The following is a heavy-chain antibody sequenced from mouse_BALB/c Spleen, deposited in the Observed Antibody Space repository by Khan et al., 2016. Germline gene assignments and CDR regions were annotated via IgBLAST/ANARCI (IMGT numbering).Heavy chain of an antibody. V-gene: IGHV4-1*02. D-gene: IGHD1-2*01. J-gene: IGHJ3*01. CDR2: INPDSSTI. CDR1: GFDFSRYL. Sequence: EVKLLESGGGLVQPGGSLKLSCAASGFDFSRYLMSWVRQAPGKGLEWIGEINPDSSTINYTPSLKDKFIISRDNAKNTPYLQMSNVRSEDTALYYCARHHYCGRFAYWGQGTLVTVSA. CDR3: ARHHYCGRFAY.